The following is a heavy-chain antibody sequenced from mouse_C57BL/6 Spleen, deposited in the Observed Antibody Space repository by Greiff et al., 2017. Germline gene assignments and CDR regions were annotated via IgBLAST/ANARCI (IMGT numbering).Heavy chain of an antibody. CDR1: GYTFTDYE. V-gene: IGHV1-15*01. J-gene: IGHJ2*01. D-gene: IGHD2-1*01. Sequence: QVQLQQSGAELVRPGASVTLSCKASGYTFTDYEMHWVKQTPVHGLEWIGAIDPETGGTAYNQKFKGKAILTADKSSSTAYMELRSLTSEDSAVYYCTRYGNYVVYFDYWGQGTTLTVAS. CDR2: IDPETGGT. CDR3: TRYGNYVVYFDY.